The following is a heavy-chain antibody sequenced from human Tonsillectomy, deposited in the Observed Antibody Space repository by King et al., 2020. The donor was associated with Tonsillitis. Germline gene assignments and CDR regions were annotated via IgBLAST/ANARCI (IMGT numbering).Heavy chain of an antibody. CDR2: IYGDDSST. CDR3: AKYYHYGMDV. Sequence: VQLVESGGGLVQPGGSLRLSCAASGFTFSNYAMSWVRQAPEKGLEWLSVIYGDDSSTYYADSLKGRFTISRDNSKNTLYLHMSSLRAEDTAVYYCAKYYHYGMDVWGQGTTVTVS. CDR1: GFTFSNYA. V-gene: IGHV3-23*03. J-gene: IGHJ6*02.